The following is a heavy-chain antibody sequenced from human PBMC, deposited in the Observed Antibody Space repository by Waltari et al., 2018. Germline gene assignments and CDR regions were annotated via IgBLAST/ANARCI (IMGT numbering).Heavy chain of an antibody. J-gene: IGHJ4*02. CDR2: IYHSGST. CDR3: ARVDGSAAAGTEIK. V-gene: IGHV4-4*02. Sequence: QVQLQESGPGLVKPSGTLSLTCAVSGGSISSSNWWSWVRQPPGKGLEGIGEIYHSGSTNYTPALTGGVTRSVDKSKNQLSLKLSAVTAADTAVYYCARVDGSAAAGTEIKWGQGTLVTVSS. CDR1: GGSISSSNW. D-gene: IGHD6-13*01.